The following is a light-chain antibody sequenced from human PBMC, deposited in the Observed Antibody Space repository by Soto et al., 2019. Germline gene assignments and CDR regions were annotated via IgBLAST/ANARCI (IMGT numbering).Light chain of an antibody. Sequence: QSVLTQPASVSGSPGQSITISCTGTSSDVGGYNYVSWYQQHPGKAPKLNIYEVSIRPSGVSDRFSGSKSGNTASLTISGLQAEDEADYYCSSYPSISTLVFVGGTQQTVL. CDR3: SSYPSISTLV. J-gene: IGLJ2*01. CDR2: EVS. CDR1: SSDVGGYNY. V-gene: IGLV2-14*01.